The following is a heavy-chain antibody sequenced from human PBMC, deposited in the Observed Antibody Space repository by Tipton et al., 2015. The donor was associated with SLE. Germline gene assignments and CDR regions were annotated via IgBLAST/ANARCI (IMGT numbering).Heavy chain of an antibody. CDR1: GGSISSGSYY. J-gene: IGHJ6*03. CDR2: IYSRGST. V-gene: IGHV4-61*02. CDR3: ARANDFWHHYMDV. Sequence: TLSLTCTVSGGSISSGSYYWIWIRQPAGKGLEWIGRIYSRGSTNYNPSLRSRVTISVDTSKNQFSLNLSSVTAADTAVYYCARANDFWHHYMDVWGKGTTVTISS. D-gene: IGHD3-3*01.